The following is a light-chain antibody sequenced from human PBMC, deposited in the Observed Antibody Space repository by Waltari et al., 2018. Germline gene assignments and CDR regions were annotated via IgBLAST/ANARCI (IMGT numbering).Light chain of an antibody. CDR3: NSYRNINTYV. Sequence: QSALTQPAFVSGSPGQSITIFCIGTNSDVGGYNYVSWYQQHPGKAPKLMIYDVTKRPPGVSNRFSGSKSGNTASLTISGLQAEDEADYYCNSYRNINTYVFGTGTKVTVL. CDR2: DVT. J-gene: IGLJ1*01. V-gene: IGLV2-14*01. CDR1: NSDVGGYNY.